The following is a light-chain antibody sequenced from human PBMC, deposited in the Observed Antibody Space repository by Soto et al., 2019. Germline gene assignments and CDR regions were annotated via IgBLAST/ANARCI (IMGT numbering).Light chain of an antibody. J-gene: IGKJ1*01. CDR2: GAS. Sequence: EIVMTQSPATLSVSPGEGATLSCRASQSVSSNLTWYQQKPGQAPRLLIYGASTRATGVPARFSGSGSGTEFTLTISSLHSEDFAGYYCQQYNDWWTFGQGTKVEIK. V-gene: IGKV3-15*01. CDR3: QQYNDWWT. CDR1: QSVSSN.